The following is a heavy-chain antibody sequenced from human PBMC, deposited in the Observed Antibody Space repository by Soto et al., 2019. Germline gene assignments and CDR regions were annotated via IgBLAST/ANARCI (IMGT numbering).Heavy chain of an antibody. V-gene: IGHV3-23*01. Sequence: GGFLRLSCAASGVTFSSYAMSWVRQAPGKGLEWVSAISGSGGSTYYADSVKGRFTISRDNSKNTLYLQMNSLGAEDTAVYYCAKQSGSYHYYYYGMDVWGQGTTVTVSS. CDR3: AKQSGSYHYYYYGMDV. CDR2: ISGSGGST. CDR1: GVTFSSYA. D-gene: IGHD1-26*01. J-gene: IGHJ6*02.